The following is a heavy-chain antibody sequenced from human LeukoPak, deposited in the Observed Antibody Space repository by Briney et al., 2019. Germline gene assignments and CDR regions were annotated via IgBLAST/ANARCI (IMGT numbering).Heavy chain of an antibody. J-gene: IGHJ4*02. Sequence: PSETLSLTCTVSGGSISSYYWSWIRQPPGKGLEWIGYIYYSGSTNYNPSLKSRVTISVDTSKNQFSLKLSSVTAADTAVYYCAIGYCSGGSCYFDYWGQGTLVTVSS. CDR3: AIGYCSGGSCYFDY. CDR2: IYYSGST. D-gene: IGHD2-15*01. V-gene: IGHV4-59*01. CDR1: GGSISSYY.